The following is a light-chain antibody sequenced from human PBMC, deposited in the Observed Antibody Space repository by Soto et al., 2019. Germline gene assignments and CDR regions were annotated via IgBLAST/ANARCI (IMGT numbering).Light chain of an antibody. V-gene: IGKV1-39*01. CDR3: QQSYSTPST. CDR2: AAS. Sequence: DIQRTQSPSPLSASVGDRVTITCRASQSISSYLNWYQQKPGKAPKLLIYAASSLQSGVPSRFSGSGSGTDFTLTISSLQPEDFATYYCQQSYSTPSTFGQGTKVDIK. J-gene: IGKJ1*01. CDR1: QSISSY.